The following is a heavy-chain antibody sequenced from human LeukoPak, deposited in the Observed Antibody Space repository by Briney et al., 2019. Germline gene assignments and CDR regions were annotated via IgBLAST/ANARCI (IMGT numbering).Heavy chain of an antibody. Sequence: SVKVSCKASGGTFSSYAISWVRQAPGQGLEWMGRIIPILGIANYAQKFQGRVTITADKSTSTAYMELSSLRSDDTAVYYCAREVAGFSSYWGQGTLVTVSS. V-gene: IGHV1-69*04. D-gene: IGHD2-15*01. CDR1: GGTFSSYA. CDR2: IIPILGIA. CDR3: AREVAGFSSY. J-gene: IGHJ4*02.